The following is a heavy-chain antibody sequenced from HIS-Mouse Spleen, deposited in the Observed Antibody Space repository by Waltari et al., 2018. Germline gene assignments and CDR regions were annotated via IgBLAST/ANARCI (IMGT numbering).Heavy chain of an antibody. V-gene: IGHV3-7*01. D-gene: IGHD3-3*01. CDR2: IKQDGSEK. CDR3: ARDRSITIFGVVTY. CDR1: GFTFSSYW. Sequence: EVQLVESGGGLVQPGGSLRLSCAASGFTFSSYWMSWVRRAPGKGLEWVANIKQDGSEKYYVDSVKGRFTISRDNAKNSLYLQMNSLRAEDTAVYYCARDRSITIFGVVTYWGQGTLVTVSS. J-gene: IGHJ4*02.